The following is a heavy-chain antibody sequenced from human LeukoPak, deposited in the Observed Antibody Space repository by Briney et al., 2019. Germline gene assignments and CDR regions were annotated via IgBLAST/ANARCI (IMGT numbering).Heavy chain of an antibody. V-gene: IGHV4-59*11. J-gene: IGHJ4*02. D-gene: IGHD4-11*01. CDR2: NYYSGST. CDR3: ARGYDYSNYELDY. Sequence: PSETLSLTCTVSGGSISSHYWSWIRQPPGKGLEWIGYNYYSGSTNYNPSLKSRVTISVDTSKNQFSLKLSSVTAADTAVYYCARGYDYSNYELDYWGQGTLVTVSS. CDR1: GGSISSHY.